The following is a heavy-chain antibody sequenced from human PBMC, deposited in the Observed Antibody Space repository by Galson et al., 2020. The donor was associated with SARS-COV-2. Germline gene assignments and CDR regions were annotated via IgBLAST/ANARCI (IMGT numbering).Heavy chain of an antibody. V-gene: IGHV3-53*01. CDR2: IYSGGST. CDR1: GFTVSSNY. CDR3: ASPGHYDFWSGYSFYYYGMDV. Sequence: GGSLRLSCAASGFTVSSNYMSWVRQAPGQGLEWVSVIYSGGSTYYADSVKGRFTISRDNSKNTLYLQMNSLRAEDTAVYYCASPGHYDFWSGYSFYYYGMDVWGQGTTVTVSS. D-gene: IGHD3-3*01. J-gene: IGHJ6*02.